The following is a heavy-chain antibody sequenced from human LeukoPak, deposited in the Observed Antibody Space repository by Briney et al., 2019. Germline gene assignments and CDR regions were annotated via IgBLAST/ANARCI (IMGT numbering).Heavy chain of an antibody. CDR1: GFTFSNYG. Sequence: GGSLRLSCAASGFTFSNYGMNWVRQAPGKGLEWVSALSSSGGSTYYADSVKGRFTISRDNSKNTLYLQMNSLRAEDTAVYYCARARPDYDILTGYLIGVSYYYYYYMDVWGKGTTVTVSS. V-gene: IGHV3-23*01. J-gene: IGHJ6*03. D-gene: IGHD3-9*01. CDR3: ARARPDYDILTGYLIGVSYYYYYYMDV. CDR2: LSSSGGST.